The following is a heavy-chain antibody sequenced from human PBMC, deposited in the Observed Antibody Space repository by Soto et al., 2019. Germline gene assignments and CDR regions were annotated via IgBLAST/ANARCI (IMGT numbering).Heavy chain of an antibody. V-gene: IGHV5-51*01. CDR2: IYPGDSDT. D-gene: IGHD3-22*01. J-gene: IGHJ4*02. CDR1: GFSFTVCW. CDR3: ARLYDSSGYPFDY. Sequence: GESLKISCKGSGFSFTVCWIAWVRQMPGKGLEWMGIIYPGDSDTRYSPSFQGQVTISADKSISTAYLQWSSLKASDTAMYYCARLYDSSGYPFDYWGQGTLVTVSS.